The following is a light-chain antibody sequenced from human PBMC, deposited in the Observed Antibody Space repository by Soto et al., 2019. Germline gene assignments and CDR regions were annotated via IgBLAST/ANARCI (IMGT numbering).Light chain of an antibody. CDR1: QNINNW. Sequence: DIQMTQSPSTLSASVGDRVTITCRASQNINNWLAWYQQKPGKAPKVLIYEAATLESGVPSRFSGSGSGTEFTLNISSLQPDDFATYYCQQYNSEATWTFGQGTKVEIK. V-gene: IGKV1-5*03. J-gene: IGKJ1*01. CDR2: EAA. CDR3: QQYNSEATWT.